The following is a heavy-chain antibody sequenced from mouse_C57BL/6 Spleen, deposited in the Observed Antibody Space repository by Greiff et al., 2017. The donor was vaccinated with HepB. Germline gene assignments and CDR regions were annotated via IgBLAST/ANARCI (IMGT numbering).Heavy chain of an antibody. Sequence: EVQLVESGPGLVKPSQSLSLTCSVTGYSITSGYYWNWIRQFPGNKLEWMGYISYDGSNNYNPSLKNRISITRDTSKNQFFLKLNSVTTEDTATYYCARDSLYYYGSRGAMDYWGQGTSVTVSS. CDR2: ISYDGSN. CDR3: ARDSLYYYGSRGAMDY. J-gene: IGHJ4*01. CDR1: GYSITSGYY. V-gene: IGHV3-6*01. D-gene: IGHD1-1*01.